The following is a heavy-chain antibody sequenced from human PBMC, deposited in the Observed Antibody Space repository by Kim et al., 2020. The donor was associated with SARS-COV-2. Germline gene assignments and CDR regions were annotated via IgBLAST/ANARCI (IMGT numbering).Heavy chain of an antibody. Sequence: SVKVSCKASGGTFSSYAISWVRQAPGQGLEWMGRIIPILGIANYAQKFQGRVTITADKSTSTAYMELSSLRSEDTAVYYCASFRELNWFDPWGQGTLVTVSS. V-gene: IGHV1-69*04. D-gene: IGHD3-10*01. CDR3: ASFRELNWFDP. J-gene: IGHJ5*02. CDR1: GGTFSSYA. CDR2: IIPILGIA.